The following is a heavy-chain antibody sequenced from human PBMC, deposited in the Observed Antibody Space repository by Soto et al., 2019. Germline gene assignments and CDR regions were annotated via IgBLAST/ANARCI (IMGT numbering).Heavy chain of an antibody. V-gene: IGHV4-34*01. Sequence: SETLSLTCAVYGGSFSGYYWSWIRQPPGKGLEWIGEINHSGSTNYNPSLKSRVTISVDTSKNQFSLKLSSVTAADTAVYYCARLSSGWYEEKWFDPWGQGTLVTVSS. CDR1: GGSFSGYY. CDR3: ARLSSGWYEEKWFDP. J-gene: IGHJ5*02. CDR2: INHSGST. D-gene: IGHD6-19*01.